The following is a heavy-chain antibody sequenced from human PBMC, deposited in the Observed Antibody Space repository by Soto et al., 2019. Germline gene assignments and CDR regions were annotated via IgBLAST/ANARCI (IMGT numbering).Heavy chain of an antibody. CDR2: ISAYNGNT. CDR3: ASSFTSSQWRYGMDV. CDR1: GYTFSNYG. Sequence: QVQLVQSGAEVKKPGASVKVSCKASGYTFSNYGFSWVRQAPGQRLEWMGWISAYNGNTNYAQKVQGRVTMTTDTSTGTAYMELRSLRSDDTVVYYCASSFTSSQWRYGMDVWGQGTTVTVSS. J-gene: IGHJ6*02. V-gene: IGHV1-18*01. D-gene: IGHD2-2*01.